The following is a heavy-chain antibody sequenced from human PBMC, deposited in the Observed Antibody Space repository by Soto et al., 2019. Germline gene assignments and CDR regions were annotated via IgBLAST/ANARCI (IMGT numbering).Heavy chain of an antibody. J-gene: IGHJ3*02. D-gene: IGHD2-15*01. V-gene: IGHV4-59*01. CDR3: ASEGTYCSGGSCYSGRFGAFDI. CDR2: IYYSGST. CDR1: GGSISSYY. Sequence: PSETLSLTCTVSGGSISSYYWSWIRQPPGKGLEWIGYIYYSGSTNYNPSLKSRVTLSVDTSKNQFSLKLSSVTAADTAVYYCASEGTYCSGGSCYSGRFGAFDIWGQGTMVTVSS.